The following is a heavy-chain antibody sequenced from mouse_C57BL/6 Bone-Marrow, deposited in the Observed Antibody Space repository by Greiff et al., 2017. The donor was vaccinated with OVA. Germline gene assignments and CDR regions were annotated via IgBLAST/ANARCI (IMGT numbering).Heavy chain of an antibody. V-gene: IGHV10-1*01. CDR1: GFSFNTYA. Sequence: EVKVVESGGGLVQPKGSLKLSCAASGFSFNTYAMNWVRQAPGKGLEWVARIRSKSNNYATYYADSVKDRFTISRDDSESMLYLQMNNLKTEDTAMYYCVTRCPFAYWGQGTLVTVSA. J-gene: IGHJ3*01. CDR2: IRSKSNNYAT. CDR3: VTRCPFAY.